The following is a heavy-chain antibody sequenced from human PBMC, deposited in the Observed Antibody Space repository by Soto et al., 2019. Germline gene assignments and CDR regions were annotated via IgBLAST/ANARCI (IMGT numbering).Heavy chain of an antibody. D-gene: IGHD3-22*01. Sequence: GESLKISCKGSGYSFAGYWITWVRQKPGKGLEWMGRIDPSDSQTYYSPSFRGHVTISATRSITTVFLQWSSLRASDTAMYYCARQIYDSDTGPNFQYYFDSWGQGTPVTVSS. CDR3: ARQIYDSDTGPNFQYYFDS. CDR2: IDPSDSQT. J-gene: IGHJ4*02. V-gene: IGHV5-10-1*01. CDR1: GYSFAGYW.